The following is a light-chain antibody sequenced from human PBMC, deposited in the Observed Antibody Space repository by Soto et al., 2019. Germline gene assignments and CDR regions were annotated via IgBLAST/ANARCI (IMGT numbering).Light chain of an antibody. Sequence: QSALTQPASVSGSPGQSITISCTGTSSDVGGYNYVSWYQQHPGKAPKLMIYEVSNRPSGVSNRFSGPKSGNTASLTISGLQAEDEADYYCRSYTSSSSSSVFATGRKAT. J-gene: IGLJ1*01. CDR1: SSDVGGYNY. CDR2: EVS. V-gene: IGLV2-14*01. CDR3: RSYTSSSSSSV.